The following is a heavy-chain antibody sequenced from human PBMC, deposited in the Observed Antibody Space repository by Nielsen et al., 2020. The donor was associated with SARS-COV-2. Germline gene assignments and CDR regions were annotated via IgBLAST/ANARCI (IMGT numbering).Heavy chain of an antibody. CDR2: IDPSDSYT. V-gene: IGHV5-10-1*01. CDR1: GYSSTSYW. Sequence: GESLKISCKGSGYSSTSYWISWVRQMPGKGLEWMGRIDPSDSYTNYSPSFQGHVTISADKSISTAYLQWSSLKASDTAMYYCARHGGYCSSTSCYTGPYNWFDPWGQGTLVTVSS. J-gene: IGHJ5*02. CDR3: ARHGGYCSSTSCYTGPYNWFDP. D-gene: IGHD2-2*02.